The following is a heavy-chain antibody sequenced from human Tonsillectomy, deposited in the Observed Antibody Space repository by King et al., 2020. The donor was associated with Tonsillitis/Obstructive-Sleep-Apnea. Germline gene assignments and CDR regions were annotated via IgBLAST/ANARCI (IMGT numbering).Heavy chain of an antibody. CDR1: GGSFSGYY. D-gene: IGHD2-2*01. V-gene: IGHV4-34*01. J-gene: IGHJ5*02. CDR3: ARGSVVVVPAAIVWWFDP. Sequence: VQLQQWGAGLLKPSETLSLTCAVYGGSFSGYYWSWIRQPPGKGLEWIGEINHSGSTNYNPSLKSRVTISVDTSKNQFSLKLTSVTAADTAVYYCARGSVVVVPAAIVWWFDPWGQGTLVTDSS. CDR2: INHSGST.